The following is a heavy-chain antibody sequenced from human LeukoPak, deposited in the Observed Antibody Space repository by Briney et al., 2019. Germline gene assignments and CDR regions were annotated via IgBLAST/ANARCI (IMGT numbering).Heavy chain of an antibody. D-gene: IGHD3-10*01. V-gene: IGHV4-59*01. CDR3: ARDGGGFDL. CDR1: GGSISSYY. J-gene: IGHJ2*01. Sequence: SETLSLTCTVSGGSISSYYWSWIRQPPGKGLEWVGYIYDSGSTKYNPSLKSRVNTSVDTSKNQFSLKLRSVTAADTAVYFCARDGGGFDLWGRGTLVTVSS. CDR2: IYDSGST.